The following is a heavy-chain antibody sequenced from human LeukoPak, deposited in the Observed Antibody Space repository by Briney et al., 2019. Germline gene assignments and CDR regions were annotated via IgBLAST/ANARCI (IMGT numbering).Heavy chain of an antibody. V-gene: IGHV1-18*01. J-gene: IGHJ4*02. Sequence: SVKVSCKASGYTFTSYGITWVRQAPGQGLEWMGWIRAYNGNTNYAQKLHGRVTMTTDTSTSTAYMELRSLRSDATAVYYCARVHITVTGNGGDYWGQGTLVTVSS. CDR1: GYTFTSYG. CDR3: ARVHITVTGNGGDY. D-gene: IGHD6-19*01. CDR2: IRAYNGNT.